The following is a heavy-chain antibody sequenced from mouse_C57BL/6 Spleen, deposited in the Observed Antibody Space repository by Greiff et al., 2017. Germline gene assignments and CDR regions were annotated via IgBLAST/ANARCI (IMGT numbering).Heavy chain of an antibody. Sequence: EVQLVESGEGLVKPGGSLKLSCAASGFTFSSYAMSWVRQTPEKRLEWVAYISSGGDYIYYADTVKGRFTISRDNARNTLYLQMSSLKSEDTAMYYCTREETPLPNCYYFDYWGQGTTLTVSS. J-gene: IGHJ2*01. CDR3: TREETPLPNCYYFDY. V-gene: IGHV5-9-1*02. CDR1: GFTFSSYA. D-gene: IGHD4-1*01. CDR2: ISSGGDYI.